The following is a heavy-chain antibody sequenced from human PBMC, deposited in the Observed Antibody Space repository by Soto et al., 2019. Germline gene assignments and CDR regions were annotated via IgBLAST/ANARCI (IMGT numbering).Heavy chain of an antibody. CDR1: GYTLTELS. J-gene: IGHJ4*02. Sequence: ASVNVSCKVSGYTLTELSMHWVRQAPGKGLEWMGGFDPEDGETIYAQKFQGRVTMTEDTSTDTAYMELSSLRSEDTAVYYCATSMKYSSSRGFDYWGQGTLVTVSS. CDR3: ATSMKYSSSRGFDY. CDR2: FDPEDGET. D-gene: IGHD6-6*01. V-gene: IGHV1-24*01.